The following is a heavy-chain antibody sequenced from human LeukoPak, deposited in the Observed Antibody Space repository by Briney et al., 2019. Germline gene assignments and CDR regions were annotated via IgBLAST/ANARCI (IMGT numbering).Heavy chain of an antibody. CDR1: GGSISTSGYY. D-gene: IGHD1/OR15-1a*01. J-gene: IGHJ4*02. CDR3: ARASSGTADY. V-gene: IGHV4-39*07. Sequence: SETLSLTCTVSGGSISTSGYYWGWIRQPPGKGLDWIGIISSGGSTYYIPSLKSRVTISLDTSKNQFSLKLSSMTAADTAVYYCARASSGTADYWGQGTLVTVSS. CDR2: ISSGGST.